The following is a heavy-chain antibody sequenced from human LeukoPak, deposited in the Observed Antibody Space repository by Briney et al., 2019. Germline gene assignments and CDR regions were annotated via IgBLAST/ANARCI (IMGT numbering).Heavy chain of an antibody. CDR3: ARDSVGVRGVSPPEPDY. J-gene: IGHJ4*02. CDR1: GYTFTSYG. V-gene: IGHV1-18*01. D-gene: IGHD3-10*01. Sequence: AAVKVSCKASGYTFTSYGISWVRQAPGQGLEWMGWISAYNGNTNYAQKLQGRVTMTTDTSTSTAYMELRSLRSDDTAVYYCARDSVGVRGVSPPEPDYWGQGTLVTVSS. CDR2: ISAYNGNT.